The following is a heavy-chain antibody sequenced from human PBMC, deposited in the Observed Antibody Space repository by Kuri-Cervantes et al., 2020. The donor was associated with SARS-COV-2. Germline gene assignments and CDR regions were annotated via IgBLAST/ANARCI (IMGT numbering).Heavy chain of an antibody. Sequence: GGSLRLSCAASGFTFSSYGMPWVRQAPGKGLEWVAVIWYDGSNKYYADSVKGRFTISRDNSKNTLYLQMNSLRAEDTAVYYCARDTVRGVIRYYFDYWGQGTLVTVSS. D-gene: IGHD3-16*02. CDR3: ARDTVRGVIRYYFDY. CDR2: IWYDGSNK. CDR1: GFTFSSYG. J-gene: IGHJ4*02. V-gene: IGHV3-33*08.